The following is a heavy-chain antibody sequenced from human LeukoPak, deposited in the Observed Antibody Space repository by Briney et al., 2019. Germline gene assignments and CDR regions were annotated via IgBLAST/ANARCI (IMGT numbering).Heavy chain of an antibody. D-gene: IGHD6-13*01. CDR3: AKDLSSSWYTL. Sequence: GRSLRLSCAASGFTISSYGMHWVRQAPGKGLEWVGVISYDGSNKYYADSVKGRFTISRDNSKNTLYLQMNSLRAEDTAVYYCAKDLSSSWYTLWGQGTLVTVSS. J-gene: IGHJ4*02. V-gene: IGHV3-30*18. CDR1: GFTISSYG. CDR2: ISYDGSNK.